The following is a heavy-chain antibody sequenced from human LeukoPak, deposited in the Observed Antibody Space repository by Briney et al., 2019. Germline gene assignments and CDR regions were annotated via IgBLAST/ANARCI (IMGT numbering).Heavy chain of an antibody. V-gene: IGHV1-69*05. CDR3: ARGFHYDSSGYYYFY. D-gene: IGHD3-22*01. J-gene: IGHJ4*02. Sequence: ASVKVSCKASGGTFSSYAISWVRQAPGQGLEWMGGIIPLFGTANYAQKFQGRLTITTDESTSTAYMELSSLRSEDTAVYYCARGFHYDSSGYYYFYWCQGTLVTVSS. CDR1: GGTFSSYA. CDR2: IIPLFGTA.